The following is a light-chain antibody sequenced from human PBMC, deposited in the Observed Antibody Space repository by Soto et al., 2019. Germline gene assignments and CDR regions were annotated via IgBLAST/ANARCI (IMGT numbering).Light chain of an antibody. CDR2: GNS. CDR3: QSYDSSLSGRR. CDR1: SSNIGAGYD. Sequence: QSVLTQPPSVSGAPGQRVTISCTGSSSNIGAGYDVHWYQQLPGTAPKLLIYGNSNRPSGVPDRFSGSKSGTSASLAITGLQAEDEADYYCQSYDSSLSGRRFGGGTQLTVL. J-gene: IGLJ2*01. V-gene: IGLV1-40*01.